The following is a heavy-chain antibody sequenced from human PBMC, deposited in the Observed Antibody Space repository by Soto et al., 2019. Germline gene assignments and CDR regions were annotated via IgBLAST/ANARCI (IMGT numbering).Heavy chain of an antibody. J-gene: IGHJ4*02. D-gene: IGHD6-19*01. Sequence: SVKVSCTASGCTFSSYTISWVRQAPGQGLEWMGRIIPILGIANYAQKFQGRVTITADKSTSTAYMELSSLRSEDTAVYYCAGSGYSSGWAYFDYWGQGTLVTVSS. CDR1: GCTFSSYT. CDR2: IIPILGIA. CDR3: AGSGYSSGWAYFDY. V-gene: IGHV1-69*02.